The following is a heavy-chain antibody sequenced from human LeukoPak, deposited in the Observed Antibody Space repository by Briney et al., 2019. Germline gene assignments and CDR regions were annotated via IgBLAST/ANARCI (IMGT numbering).Heavy chain of an antibody. CDR2: IYPNSGGT. J-gene: IGHJ4*02. CDR3: ARDESGTTGGVDY. V-gene: IGHV1-2*02. D-gene: IGHD1-1*01. CDR1: GYTFTGYY. Sequence: GASVKVSCKASGYTFTGYYMHWVRQAPGQGLEWMGWIYPNSGGTNYAQKFQGRVTMTRDTSISTAYMELSRLRSDDTAVYYCARDESGTTGGVDYWGQGTLVTVSS.